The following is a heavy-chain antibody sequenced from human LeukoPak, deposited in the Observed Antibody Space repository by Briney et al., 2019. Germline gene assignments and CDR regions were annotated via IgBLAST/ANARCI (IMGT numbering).Heavy chain of an antibody. CDR3: AKDRDFSSGYYDFDF. D-gene: IGHD3-3*01. J-gene: IGHJ4*02. V-gene: IGHV3-23*01. Sequence: PGGSLRLSCASSGFIFSIYAMSAVRQAPGKGLEWVSGISNSADSTYYAVSVKGRFTISRDNSKNTLYLQMNSLRAEDTAVYYCAKDRDFSSGYYDFDFWGRGTLVTVSS. CDR1: GFIFSIYA. CDR2: ISNSADST.